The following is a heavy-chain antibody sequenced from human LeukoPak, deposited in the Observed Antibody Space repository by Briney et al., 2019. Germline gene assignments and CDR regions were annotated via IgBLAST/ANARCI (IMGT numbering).Heavy chain of an antibody. CDR2: INPNSGGT. CDR1: GYTFTNYY. D-gene: IGHD3-9*01. Sequence: GASVEVSCKASGYTFTNYYMHWVRQAPGQGLEWMGWINPNSGGTNYAQKFQGRVTMTRDTSISTAYMELSRLRSDDTAVYYCARDPWRRYFDWFTQIDYWGQGTLVTVSS. J-gene: IGHJ4*02. V-gene: IGHV1-2*02. CDR3: ARDPWRRYFDWFTQIDY.